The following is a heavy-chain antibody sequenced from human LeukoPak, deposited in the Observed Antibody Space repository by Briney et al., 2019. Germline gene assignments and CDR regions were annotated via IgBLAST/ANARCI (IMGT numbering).Heavy chain of an antibody. V-gene: IGHV3-11*05. CDR1: GFTFSDYY. J-gene: IGHJ5*02. Sequence: GGSLRLSCAASGFTFSDYYMSWIRQAPGKGLEWVSYISSSSSYTNYADSVKGRFTISRDNAKNPLYLQMNSLRAEDTAVYYCARGPYGDYNWFDPWGQGTLVTVSS. CDR3: ARGPYGDYNWFDP. CDR2: ISSSSSYT. D-gene: IGHD4-17*01.